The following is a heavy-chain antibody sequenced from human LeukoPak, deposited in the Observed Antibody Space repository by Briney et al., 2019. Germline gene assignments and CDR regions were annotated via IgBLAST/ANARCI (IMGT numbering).Heavy chain of an antibody. Sequence: PSETLSLTCAVYGGSFSGYYWSWIRQPPGKGLEWIGEINHSGSTNYNPSLKSRVTISVDTSKNQFSLKLSSVTAADTAVYYCARDLVRHGSGTFDYWGQGTLVTVSS. V-gene: IGHV4-34*01. J-gene: IGHJ4*02. CDR1: GGSFSGYY. CDR3: ARDLVRHGSGTFDY. D-gene: IGHD3-10*01. CDR2: INHSGST.